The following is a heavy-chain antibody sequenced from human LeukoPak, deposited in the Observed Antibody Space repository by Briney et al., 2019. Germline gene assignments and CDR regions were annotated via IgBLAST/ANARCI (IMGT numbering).Heavy chain of an antibody. CDR1: GFTFSTYS. D-gene: IGHD1-26*01. V-gene: IGHV3-21*01. CDR2: ISSSSSYK. Sequence: GGSLRLSCAASGFTFSTYSMNWVRQAPGKGLEWVSSISSSSSYKYYADSVKGRFTISRDNAKNSLYLQMDSLRADDTAVYYCATGLNGVGANWFDPWGQGTLVTVS. CDR3: ATGLNGVGANWFDP. J-gene: IGHJ5*02.